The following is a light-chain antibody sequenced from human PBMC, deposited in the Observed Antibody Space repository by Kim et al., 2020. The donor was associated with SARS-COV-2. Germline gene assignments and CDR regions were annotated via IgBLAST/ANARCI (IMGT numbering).Light chain of an antibody. V-gene: IGLV6-57*02. CDR2: EDN. J-gene: IGLJ3*02. Sequence: NFTLTQPHSVSESPGKTVTISCTGSSGSIASNYVQWYQQRPGSAPTTVIYEDNQRPSGVPDRFSGSIDSSSNSASLTISGLKTEDEADYYCQSYDSSNLWVFGGGTKLTVL. CDR1: SGSIASNY. CDR3: QSYDSSNLWV.